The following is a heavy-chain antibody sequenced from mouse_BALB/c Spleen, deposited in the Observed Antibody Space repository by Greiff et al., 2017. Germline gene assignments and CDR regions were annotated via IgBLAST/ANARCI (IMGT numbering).Heavy chain of an antibody. CDR3: ARGRYGGFDY. J-gene: IGHJ2*01. Sequence: QVQLQQSGAELVRPGTSVKVSCKASGYAFTNYLIEWVKQRPGQGLEWIGVINPGSGGTNYNEKFKGKATLTADKSSSTAYMQLSSLTSDDAAVYYCARGRYGGFDYWGRGTTLTVSS. CDR2: INPGSGGT. CDR1: GYAFTNYL. V-gene: IGHV1-54*01. D-gene: IGHD2-14*01.